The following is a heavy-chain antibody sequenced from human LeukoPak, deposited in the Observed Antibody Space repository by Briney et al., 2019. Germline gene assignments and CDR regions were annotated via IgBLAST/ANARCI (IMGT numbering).Heavy chain of an antibody. D-gene: IGHD2-2*01. CDR1: GFTFSSYS. CDR3: ARAEEGYCSSTSCPNWFDP. J-gene: IGHJ5*02. Sequence: GGSLRLSCAASGFTFSSYSMNWVRQAPGKGLEWVSSISGSSSYIYYADSVKGRFTISRDNAKNSLYLQMNSLRAEDTAVYYCARAEEGYCSSTSCPNWFDPWGQGTLVTVSS. V-gene: IGHV3-21*01. CDR2: ISGSSSYI.